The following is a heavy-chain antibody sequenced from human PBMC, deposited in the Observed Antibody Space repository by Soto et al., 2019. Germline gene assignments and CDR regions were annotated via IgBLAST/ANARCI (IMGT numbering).Heavy chain of an antibody. D-gene: IGHD4-17*01. V-gene: IGHV1-18*04. J-gene: IGHJ6*02. Sequence: ASVKVSCKASGYTFTSYGISWVRQAPGQGLEWMGWISAYNGNTNYAQKLQGRVTMTTDTSTSTAYMELRSLRSDDTTVYYCARGLAMTTVKRGYYYYGMDVWGQGTTVTVS. CDR2: ISAYNGNT. CDR1: GYTFTSYG. CDR3: ARGLAMTTVKRGYYYYGMDV.